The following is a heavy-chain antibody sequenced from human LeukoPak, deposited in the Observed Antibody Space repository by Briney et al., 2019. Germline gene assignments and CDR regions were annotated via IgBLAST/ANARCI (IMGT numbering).Heavy chain of an antibody. CDR1: GFTFSSYS. D-gene: IGHD2-8*01. CDR3: ARDICSDGVCYYGMDV. Sequence: GGSLRLSCAASGFTFSSYSMNWVRQAPGKGLEWVSSISSSSSFIYYTDSVKGRFTISRDNAKNSLYLQMNSLRAEDTAVYYCARDICSDGVCYYGMDVWGQGTTVTVSS. CDR2: ISSSSSFI. V-gene: IGHV3-21*06. J-gene: IGHJ6*02.